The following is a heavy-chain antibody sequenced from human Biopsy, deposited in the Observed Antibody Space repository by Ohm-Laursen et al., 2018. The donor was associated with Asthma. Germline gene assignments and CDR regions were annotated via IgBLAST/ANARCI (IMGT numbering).Heavy chain of an antibody. V-gene: IGHV4-61*01. Sequence: SETLSLTCTASGGSVSTGSYYWSWIRQPPGKGLEWLGYIYYTGSDNYNPSLKSRATISVDTSKNQFSLRLNSVTAADTAVYYCARGPNYHGSGRAPIGMDVWGQGTTVTVSS. J-gene: IGHJ6*02. CDR1: GGSVSTGSYY. CDR2: IYYTGSD. CDR3: ARGPNYHGSGRAPIGMDV. D-gene: IGHD3-10*01.